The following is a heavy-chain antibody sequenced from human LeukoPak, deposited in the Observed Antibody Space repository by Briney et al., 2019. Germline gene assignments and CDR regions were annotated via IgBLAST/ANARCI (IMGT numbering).Heavy chain of an antibody. V-gene: IGHV3-7*01. CDR3: ARTTDYYYYMDV. Sequence: GGSLRLSCAASGFTFSSYWMSWVCQAPGKGLEWVANIKQDGSGKYYVDSVKGRFTISRDNAKNSLYLQMNSLRAEDTAVYYCARTTDYYYYMDVWGKGTTVTVSS. CDR2: IKQDGSGK. D-gene: IGHD1-1*01. CDR1: GFTFSSYW. J-gene: IGHJ6*03.